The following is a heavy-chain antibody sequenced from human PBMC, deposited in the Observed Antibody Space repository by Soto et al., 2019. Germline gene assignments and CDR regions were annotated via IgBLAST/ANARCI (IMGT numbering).Heavy chain of an antibody. Sequence: QVQLVESGGGVVQPGRSLRLSCVASGFTFSSYGMHWVRQAPGKGLEWVAVIWYDGSNKYYGDSVKGRFTISRDNSKNTLYLQMNSLTADYTAVYYCRATSDDAFDIWGQGTMVTVSS. CDR2: IWYDGSNK. V-gene: IGHV3-33*01. D-gene: IGHD6-6*01. CDR1: GFTFSSYG. J-gene: IGHJ3*02. CDR3: RATSDDAFDI.